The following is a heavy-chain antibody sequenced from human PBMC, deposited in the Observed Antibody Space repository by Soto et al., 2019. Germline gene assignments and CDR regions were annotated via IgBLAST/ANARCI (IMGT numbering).Heavy chain of an antibody. CDR3: ARGWGDYVWGSYRPYYGMDV. D-gene: IGHD3-16*02. V-gene: IGHV3-53*01. Sequence: EVQLVESGGGLIQPGGSLRLSCAASGFTVSSNYMSWVRQAPGKGLEWVSVISSGGSTYYADSVKGRFTIARDNSKSTLYLQMNSRRAEDTAVYYCARGWGDYVWGSYRPYYGMDVWGQGTTVTVSS. CDR2: ISSGGST. CDR1: GFTVSSNY. J-gene: IGHJ6*02.